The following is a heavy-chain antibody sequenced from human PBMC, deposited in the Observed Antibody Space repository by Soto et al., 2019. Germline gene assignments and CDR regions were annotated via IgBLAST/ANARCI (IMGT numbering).Heavy chain of an antibody. CDR3: TTGYYDFWSGYYTDYYYYGMDV. D-gene: IGHD3-3*01. V-gene: IGHV3-15*07. J-gene: IGHJ6*02. Sequence: PGGSLRLSCAASGFTFSNAWMNWVRQAPGKGLEWVGRIKSKTDGGTTDYAAPVKGRFTISRDDSKNTLYLQMNSLKTEDTAVYYCTTGYYDFWSGYYTDYYYYGMDVWGQGTTVTVSS. CDR2: IKSKTDGGTT. CDR1: GFTFSNAW.